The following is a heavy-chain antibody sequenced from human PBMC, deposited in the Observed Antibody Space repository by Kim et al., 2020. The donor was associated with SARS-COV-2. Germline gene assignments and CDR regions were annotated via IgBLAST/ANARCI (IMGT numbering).Heavy chain of an antibody. CDR2: ISYDGSNK. CDR3: AKDVGIQLWLWNYFDY. D-gene: IGHD5-18*01. J-gene: IGHJ4*02. V-gene: IGHV3-30*18. CDR1: GFTFSSYG. Sequence: GGSLRLSCAASGFTFSSYGMHWVRQAPGKGLEWVAVISYDGSNKYYADSVKGRFTISRDNSKNTLYLQMNSLRAEDTAVYYCAKDVGIQLWLWNYFDYWGQGTLVTVSS.